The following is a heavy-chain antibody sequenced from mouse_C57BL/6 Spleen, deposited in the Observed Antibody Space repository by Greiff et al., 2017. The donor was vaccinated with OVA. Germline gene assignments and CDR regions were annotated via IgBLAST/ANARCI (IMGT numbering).Heavy chain of an antibody. Sequence: QVQLKESGPGLVAPSQSLSITCTVSGFSLTSYAISWVRQPPGKGLEWLGVIWTGGGTNYNSALKSRLSISKDNSKSQVFLQMNSLQTDDTARYYCARTDYGSFLYWYFDVWGTGTTVTVSS. CDR1: GFSLTSYA. D-gene: IGHD1-1*01. CDR2: IWTGGGT. CDR3: ARTDYGSFLYWYFDV. J-gene: IGHJ1*03. V-gene: IGHV2-9-1*01.